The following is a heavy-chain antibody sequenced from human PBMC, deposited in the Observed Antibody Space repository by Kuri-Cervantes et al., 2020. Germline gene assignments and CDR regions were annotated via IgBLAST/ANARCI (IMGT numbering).Heavy chain of an antibody. CDR1: GFTFSSYG. V-gene: IGHV3-33*06. D-gene: IGHD3-10*01. Sequence: GESLKISCAASGFTFSSYGMHWVRQAPGKGLEWVAVIWYDGSNKYYADSVKGRFTISRDNSKNTLYLQMNSLRPEDTAVYFCAKDQLSGIVVSIDYWGQGTLVTVSS. CDR2: IWYDGSNK. CDR3: AKDQLSGIVVSIDY. J-gene: IGHJ4*02.